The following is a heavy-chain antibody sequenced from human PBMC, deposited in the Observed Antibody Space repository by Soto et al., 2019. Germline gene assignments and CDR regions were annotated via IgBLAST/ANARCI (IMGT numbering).Heavy chain of an antibody. V-gene: IGHV3-30*18. J-gene: IGHJ6*02. CDR1: GFTFSSYG. Sequence: GGSLRLSCAASGFTFSSYGMHWVRQAPGKGLEWVAVISYDGSNKYYADSVKGRFTISRDNSKNTLYLQMNSLRAEDTAVYYCAKDESSGWYGYYYYGMDVWGQGTTVTVS. CDR2: ISYDGSNK. D-gene: IGHD6-19*01. CDR3: AKDESSGWYGYYYYGMDV.